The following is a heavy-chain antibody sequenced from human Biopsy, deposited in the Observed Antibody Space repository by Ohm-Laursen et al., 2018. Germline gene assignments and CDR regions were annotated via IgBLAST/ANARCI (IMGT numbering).Heavy chain of an antibody. CDR3: ARMDCSGGSCHYYSYGMDV. V-gene: IGHV4-4*09. Sequence: SETLSLTCTVLGVSITAYYWSWIRQPPGKGPECIGNIHHSGSTNYNPSLKSQLTISVDTSKNQFSLKLSSVTAADTAVYYCARMDCSGGSCHYYSYGMDVWGQGTTVTVSS. J-gene: IGHJ6*02. CDR2: IHHSGST. CDR1: GVSITAYY. D-gene: IGHD2-15*01.